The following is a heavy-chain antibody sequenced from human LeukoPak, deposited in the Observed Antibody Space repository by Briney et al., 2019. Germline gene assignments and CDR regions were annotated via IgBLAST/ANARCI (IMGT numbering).Heavy chain of an antibody. D-gene: IGHD3-9*01. Sequence: GRSLRLSCAASGFTFDDYAMHWVRQAPGKGLEWVSGISWNSGSIGYADSVKGRITISRDNAKNSLYLQMNSLRAEDTALYYCAKAIRYFDWAPYDAFDIWGQGTMVTVSS. CDR1: GFTFDDYA. V-gene: IGHV3-9*01. J-gene: IGHJ3*02. CDR2: ISWNSGSI. CDR3: AKAIRYFDWAPYDAFDI.